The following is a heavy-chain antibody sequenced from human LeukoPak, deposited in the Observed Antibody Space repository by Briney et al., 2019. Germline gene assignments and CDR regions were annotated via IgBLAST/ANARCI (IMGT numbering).Heavy chain of an antibody. J-gene: IGHJ6*04. Sequence: GESLQISCKGSGYSFTSYWISWVRQMPAKGLEWMGRIDPSDSYTNYSTSFQGHVTISADKFISTAYLQWSSLKASDTAMYYCELRLGELSDDYYYYGMDAWSKGTTVTVSS. CDR3: ELRLGELSDDYYYYGMDA. CDR2: IDPSDSYT. CDR1: GYSFTSYW. D-gene: IGHD3-16*02. V-gene: IGHV5-10-1*01.